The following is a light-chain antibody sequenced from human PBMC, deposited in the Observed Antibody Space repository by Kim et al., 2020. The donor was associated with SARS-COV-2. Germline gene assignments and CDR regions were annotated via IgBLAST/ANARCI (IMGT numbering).Light chain of an antibody. J-gene: IGKJ4*01. CDR3: QQYNKWPT. CDR1: QSLSSF. V-gene: IGKV3-15*01. Sequence: EIVMTQSPATLSVSPGERATLSCRASQSLSSFLAWYQQKPGQPPRLLIYGASTRATDIPARFSGSGSGTDFTLTISSLQSEDFGVYYCQQYNKWPTFGGGTKVEIK. CDR2: GAS.